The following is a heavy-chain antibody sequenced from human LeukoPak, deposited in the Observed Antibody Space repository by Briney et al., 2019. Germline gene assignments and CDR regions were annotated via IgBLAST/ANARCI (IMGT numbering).Heavy chain of an antibody. D-gene: IGHD3-10*02. CDR1: GFTFSSYG. CDR3: AELGITMIGGV. CDR2: ISSSGSTI. J-gene: IGHJ6*04. V-gene: IGHV3-48*04. Sequence: GSLRLSCAASGFTFSSYGMHWVRQAPGKGLEWVSYISSSGSTIYYADSVKGRFTISRDNAKNSLYLQMNSLRAEDTAVYYCAELGITMIGGVWGKGTTVTISS.